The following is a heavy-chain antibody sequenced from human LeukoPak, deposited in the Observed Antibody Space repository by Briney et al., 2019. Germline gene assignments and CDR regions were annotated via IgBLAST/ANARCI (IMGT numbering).Heavy chain of an antibody. D-gene: IGHD2-15*01. CDR1: GLAFSAYK. Sequence: GGSMRLSCAASGLAFSAYKMHWVRQAPRKGLEWVSRISTDGYTTDYADFVQGRFTASRDNTKNTWSLEMNSLRAEDTAVYYCVVGGSPGYWGQGTLVTVSS. J-gene: IGHJ4*02. CDR2: ISTDGYTT. V-gene: IGHV3-74*01. CDR3: VVGGSPGY.